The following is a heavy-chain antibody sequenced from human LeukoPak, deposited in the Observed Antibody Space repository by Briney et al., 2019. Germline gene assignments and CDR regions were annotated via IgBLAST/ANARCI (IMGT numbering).Heavy chain of an antibody. CDR1: GGSISSSSYY. J-gene: IGHJ2*01. CDR2: IYYSGST. V-gene: IGHV4-39*07. Sequence: ASETLSLTCTVSGGSISSSSYYWDWIRQPPGKGLEWIGSIYYSGSTYYNPSLKCRVTISVDTSKSQFSLKLSSVTAADTAVYYCARMKDISSWYFDLWGRGTLVTVSS. D-gene: IGHD2-15*01. CDR3: ARMKDISSWYFDL.